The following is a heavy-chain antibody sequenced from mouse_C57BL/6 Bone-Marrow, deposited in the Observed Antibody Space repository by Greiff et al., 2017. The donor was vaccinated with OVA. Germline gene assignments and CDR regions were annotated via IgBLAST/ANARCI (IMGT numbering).Heavy chain of an antibody. CDR1: GFTFSSYG. CDR2: ISSGGSYP. D-gene: IGHD4-1*01. J-gene: IGHJ1*03. CDR3: ARNWEWYFDV. Sequence: EVQRVESGGDLVKPGGSLKLSCAASGFTFSSYGMSWVRQTPDKRLEWVATISSGGSYPYYPDSVKGRFTISRDNAKNTLYLQMSSLKTEDTAMYYCARNWEWYFDVWGTGTTVTVSS. V-gene: IGHV5-6*01.